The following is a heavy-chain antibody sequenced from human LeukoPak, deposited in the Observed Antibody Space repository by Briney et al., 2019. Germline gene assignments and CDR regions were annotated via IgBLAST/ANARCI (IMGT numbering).Heavy chain of an antibody. CDR3: ARGSYGYNY. CDR1: GGSISSGGYS. D-gene: IGHD5-18*01. V-gene: IGHV4-30-2*01. CDR2: IYHSGST. J-gene: IGHJ4*02. Sequence: SETLSLTCAVSGGSISSGGYSWSWIRQPPGKGLEWIGYIYHSGSTYYNPSLKSRVTISVDRSKNQFSLKLSSVTAADTAVYYCARGSYGYNYWGQGTLVTVSS.